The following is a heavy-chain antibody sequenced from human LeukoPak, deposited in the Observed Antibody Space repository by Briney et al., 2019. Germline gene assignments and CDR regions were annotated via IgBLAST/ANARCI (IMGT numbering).Heavy chain of an antibody. Sequence: SETLSLTCTVSGGSIRSYYWQWIRQPPGNRLEWIGYVYYSGSTDYNPSLKSRVTISVDTSKNQFSLRLTSVTAADTAVYYCARGEPRIARPGAPPFDLWGRGTLVTVSS. CDR2: VYYSGST. CDR3: ARGEPRIARPGAPPFDL. V-gene: IGHV4-59*01. CDR1: GGSIRSYY. J-gene: IGHJ2*01. D-gene: IGHD6-13*01.